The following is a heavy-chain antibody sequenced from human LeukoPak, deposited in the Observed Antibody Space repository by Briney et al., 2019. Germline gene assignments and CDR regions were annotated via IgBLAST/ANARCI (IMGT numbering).Heavy chain of an antibody. Sequence: PGGSLRLSCAASGFTFSSYAMHWVRQAPGKGLEWVAVISYDGSNKYYADSVKGRFTISRDNSKNTLYLQMNSLRAEDTAVYYCARKGSYYYDSSGYRWDAFDIWGQGTMVTVSS. CDR1: GFTFSSYA. CDR2: ISYDGSNK. D-gene: IGHD3-22*01. V-gene: IGHV3-30-3*01. J-gene: IGHJ3*02. CDR3: ARKGSYYYDSSGYRWDAFDI.